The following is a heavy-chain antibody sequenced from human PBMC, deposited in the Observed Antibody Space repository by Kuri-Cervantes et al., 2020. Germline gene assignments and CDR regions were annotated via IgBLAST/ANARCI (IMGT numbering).Heavy chain of an antibody. D-gene: IGHD3-9*01. CDR3: AKDSRLNYDILTGYYGSNYYFDY. J-gene: IGHJ4*02. V-gene: IGHV3-43*01. CDR2: ISWDGGST. Sequence: GESLKISCTASGFTFSSYSMNWVRQAPGKGLEWVSLISWDGGSTYYADSVKGRFTISRDNSKNSLYLQMNSLRTEDTALYYCAKDSRLNYDILTGYYGSNYYFDYWGQGTLVTVSS. CDR1: GFTFSSYS.